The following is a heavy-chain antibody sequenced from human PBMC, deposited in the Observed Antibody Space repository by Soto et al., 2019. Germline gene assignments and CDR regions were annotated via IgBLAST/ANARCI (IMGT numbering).Heavy chain of an antibody. V-gene: IGHV3-9*01. CDR2: ISWNSGSI. Sequence: DVQLVESGGGLVQPGRSLRLSCAASGFTFDDYAMHWVRQAPGKGLEWVSGISWNSGSIGYADSVKGRFTISRDNAKNYLYLQMNSLRAEDTALYYCAKDNYDSSGYYYYYYGMDVWGQGTTVTVSS. CDR1: GFTFDDYA. CDR3: AKDNYDSSGYYYYYYGMDV. J-gene: IGHJ6*02. D-gene: IGHD3-22*01.